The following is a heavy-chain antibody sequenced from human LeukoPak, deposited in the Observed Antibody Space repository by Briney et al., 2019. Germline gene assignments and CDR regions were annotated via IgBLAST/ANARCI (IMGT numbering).Heavy chain of an antibody. Sequence: PGGSLRLSCAASGFTFSSYAMSWVRQAPGKGLKWVSTINDNGAGTYYADSVKGRFTISRDNSYNTMSLQMNSLRDEDAGVYYCAKGLRTSVGPYKGYHYYMDVWGKGATVTVSS. J-gene: IGHJ6*03. V-gene: IGHV3-23*01. D-gene: IGHD1/OR15-1a*01. CDR3: AKGLRTSVGPYKGYHYYMDV. CDR1: GFTFSSYA. CDR2: INDNGAGT.